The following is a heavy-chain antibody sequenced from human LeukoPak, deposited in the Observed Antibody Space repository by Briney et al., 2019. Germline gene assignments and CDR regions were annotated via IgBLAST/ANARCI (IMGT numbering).Heavy chain of an antibody. D-gene: IGHD6-13*01. CDR3: ARGGAAADTKDRSNWFDP. Sequence: ASVKVSCKASGYTFNGYYMHWVRQAPGQGLEWMGWINPNSGGTNYAQKFQGWVTMTRDTSISTAYMELSRLRSDDTAVYYCARGGAAADTKDRSNWFDPWGQGTLVTVSS. CDR1: GYTFNGYY. CDR2: INPNSGGT. J-gene: IGHJ5*02. V-gene: IGHV1-2*04.